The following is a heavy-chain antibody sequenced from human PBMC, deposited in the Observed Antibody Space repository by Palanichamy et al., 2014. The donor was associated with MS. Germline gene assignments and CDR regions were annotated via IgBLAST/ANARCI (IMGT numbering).Heavy chain of an antibody. CDR2: ISSSSSYI. CDR3: ASRMVVATTYNWFDP. CDR1: GFTFSSYS. V-gene: IGHV3-21*01. D-gene: IGHD2-15*01. Sequence: GGSLRLSCAASGFTFSSYSMNWVRQAPGKGLEWVSSISSSSSYIYYADSVKGRFTISRDNAKNSLYLQMNSLRAEDTAVYYCASRMVVATTYNWFDPWGQGTLVTVSS. J-gene: IGHJ5*02.